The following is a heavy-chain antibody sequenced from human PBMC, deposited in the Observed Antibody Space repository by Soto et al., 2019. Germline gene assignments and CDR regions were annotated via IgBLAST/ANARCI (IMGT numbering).Heavy chain of an antibody. V-gene: IGHV6-1*01. J-gene: IGHJ6*03. CDR2: TYYRSKWYN. D-gene: IGHD2-2*01. CDR1: GDSVSSNSAA. CDR3: ASNVGAPSSCSSTSCYLSRGDYDYYYFMAV. Sequence: SQTLSLTCAISGDSVSSNSAAWNWIRQSPSGGLEWLGRTYYRSKWYNDYAVSVKSRITINPDTSKNQFSLQLNSVTPEDTAVYYCASNVGAPSSCSSTSCYLSRGDYDYYYFMAVWTRRTTVIVS.